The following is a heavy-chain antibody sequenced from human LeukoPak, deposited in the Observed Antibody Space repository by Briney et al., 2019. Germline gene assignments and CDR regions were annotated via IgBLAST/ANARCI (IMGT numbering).Heavy chain of an antibody. CDR2: IKQDGSEK. V-gene: IGHV3-7*01. J-gene: IGHJ4*02. CDR3: AREWYSGYDYVGFDY. CDR1: GFTFSSYW. Sequence: GGSLRLSCAASGFTFSSYWMSWVRQAPGKGLEWVANIKQDGSEKYYVDSVKGRFTISRDNAKNSLYLQMNSLRAEDTAVYYCAREWYSGYDYVGFDYWGQGTLVTVSS. D-gene: IGHD5-12*01.